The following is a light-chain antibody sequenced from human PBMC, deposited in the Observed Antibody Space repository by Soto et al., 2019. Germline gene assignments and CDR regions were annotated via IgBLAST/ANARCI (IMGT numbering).Light chain of an antibody. CDR2: SNH. J-gene: IGLJ1*01. Sequence: QLVLTQPPSASGTPGQRVTISCSGSSSNIGSNSVNWYQQLPGTAPKLLIYSNHQRPSGVPDRFSGSKSGTSASLAISGLHSEDEADYYCAAWDDSLNGHVFGTGTKVTVL. CDR3: AAWDDSLNGHV. CDR1: SSNIGSNS. V-gene: IGLV1-44*01.